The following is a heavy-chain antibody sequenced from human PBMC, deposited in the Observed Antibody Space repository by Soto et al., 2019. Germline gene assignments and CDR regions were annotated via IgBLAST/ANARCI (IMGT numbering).Heavy chain of an antibody. V-gene: IGHV3-21*01. CDR1: GFTFSSYS. J-gene: IGHJ6*02. Sequence: GGSLRLSCAASGFTFSSYSMNWVRQAPGKGLEWVSSISSSSSYIYYADSVKGRFTISRDNAKNSLYLQMNSLRAEDTAVYYCARDAVDFYGMDVWGQGTRVTVSS. CDR2: ISSSSSYI. CDR3: ARDAVDFYGMDV.